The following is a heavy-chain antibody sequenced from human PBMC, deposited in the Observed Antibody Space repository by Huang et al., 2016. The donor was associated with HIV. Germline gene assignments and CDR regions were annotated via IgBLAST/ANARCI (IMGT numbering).Heavy chain of an antibody. D-gene: IGHD6-6*01. CDR1: GYNFNSYG. CDR2: ISGYNRNT. CDR3: AREGIASRRWFDP. Sequence: QVQLVQSEAEVKKPGASVKVSCKASGYNFNSYGFNWVRQAPGHGLEWMGWISGYNRNTNYAQKFQGRVTMTTDTATSTAYMELRRLKSDDTAVYYCAREGIASRRWFDPWGQGTLVTVSS. J-gene: IGHJ5*02. V-gene: IGHV1-18*04.